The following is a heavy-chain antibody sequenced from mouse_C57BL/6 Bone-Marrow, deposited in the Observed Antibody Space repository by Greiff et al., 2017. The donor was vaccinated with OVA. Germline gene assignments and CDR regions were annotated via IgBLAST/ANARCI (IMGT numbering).Heavy chain of an antibody. CDR2: FSDGGSYT. V-gene: IGHV5-4*01. CDR1: GFTFSSYA. D-gene: IGHD1-1*01. CDR3: ARDRAYYGSAWFAY. J-gene: IGHJ3*01. Sequence: EVKLMESGGGLVKPGGSLKLSCAASGFTFSSYAMSWVRQTPEKRLEWVATFSDGGSYTYYPDNVKGRFTISRDNAKNNLYLQMSHLKSEDTAMYYCARDRAYYGSAWFAYWGQGTLVTVSA.